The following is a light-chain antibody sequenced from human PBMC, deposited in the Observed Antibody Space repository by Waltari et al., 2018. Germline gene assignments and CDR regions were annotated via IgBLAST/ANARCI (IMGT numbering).Light chain of an antibody. CDR2: WAS. J-gene: IGKJ4*01. V-gene: IGKV4-1*01. CDR3: QQYYNAPLT. Sequence: DIVMTQSPDPLALSLGERAPINCKSSQSVLHSSNNKNYLAWYQQKPGQPPNLLIYWASTRESGVPDRFSGSGSGTDFTLTISSLQAEDVAVYYCQQYYNAPLTFGGGTKVEIK. CDR1: QSVLHSSNNKNY.